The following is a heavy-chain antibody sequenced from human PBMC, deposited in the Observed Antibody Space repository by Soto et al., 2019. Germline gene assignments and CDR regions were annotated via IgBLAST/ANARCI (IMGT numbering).Heavy chain of an antibody. V-gene: IGHV4-31*03. CDR1: GGSISSGGYY. D-gene: IGHD3-3*01. CDR3: ASSSQLATIFGVVNKSIGGFDP. Sequence: QVQLQESGPGLVKPSQTLSLTCTVSGGSISSGGYYWSWIRQHPGKGLEWIGYIYYSGSTYYNPSLKSRVTISVGTSKNQFSLKLSSVTAADTAVYYCASSSQLATIFGVVNKSIGGFDPWGQGTLVTVSS. CDR2: IYYSGST. J-gene: IGHJ5*02.